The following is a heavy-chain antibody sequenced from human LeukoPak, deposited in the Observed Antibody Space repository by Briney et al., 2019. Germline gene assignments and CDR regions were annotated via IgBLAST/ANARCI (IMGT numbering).Heavy chain of an antibody. J-gene: IGHJ4*02. Sequence: GGSLRLSCAASGFTFSNAWMTWVRQAPGKGLEWVGRIKTKTEGGTTDYAAPVKGRFTISRDDSKNTLYLQMNSLKTEDTAVYYCATFLTFGIVIIPLDYWGQGTLVTVSS. V-gene: IGHV3-15*01. CDR1: GFTFSNAW. CDR2: IKTKTEGGTT. D-gene: IGHD3-3*01. CDR3: ATFLTFGIVIIPLDY.